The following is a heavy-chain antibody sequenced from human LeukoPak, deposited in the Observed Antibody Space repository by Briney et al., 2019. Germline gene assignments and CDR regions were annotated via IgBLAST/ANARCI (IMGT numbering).Heavy chain of an antibody. D-gene: IGHD1-26*01. Sequence: SETLSLTCTVSGGSISSYYWSWIRQPAGKGLEWIGRIYTSGSTNYNPSLKSRVTMSVDTSKNQFSLKLSSVTAADTAVYYCARMRSRSYLYYFDYWGQGTLVTVSS. J-gene: IGHJ4*02. CDR1: GGSISSYY. V-gene: IGHV4-4*07. CDR3: ARMRSRSYLYYFDY. CDR2: IYTSGST.